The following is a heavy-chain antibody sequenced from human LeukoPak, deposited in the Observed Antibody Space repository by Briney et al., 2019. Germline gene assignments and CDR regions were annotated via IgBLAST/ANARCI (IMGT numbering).Heavy chain of an antibody. CDR2: ISSSSSTI. CDR3: ARGNSGSYEGYGMDV. Sequence: PGGSLRLSCAASGFTFSSYSMNWVRQAPGKGLEWVSYISSSSSTIYYADSVKGRFTISRDNAKNSLYLQMNSLRAEDTAVYYCARGNSGSYEGYGMDVWGQGTTVTVSS. CDR1: GFTFSSYS. D-gene: IGHD1-26*01. V-gene: IGHV3-48*04. J-gene: IGHJ6*02.